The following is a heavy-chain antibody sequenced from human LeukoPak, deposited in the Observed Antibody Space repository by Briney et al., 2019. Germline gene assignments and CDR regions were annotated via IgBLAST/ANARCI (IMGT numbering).Heavy chain of an antibody. J-gene: IGHJ6*02. CDR3: AKDDGDYEYYYYGMDV. CDR1: GFPFSSYA. V-gene: IGHV3-23*01. CDR2: ISGSGTNT. D-gene: IGHD4-17*01. Sequence: GGSLRLSCAASGFPFSSYAMSWVRQGPGKGLEWVSAISGSGTNTYYADSVKGRFTISRDNSKNTLYLQMNSLRAEDTALYYCAKDDGDYEYYYYGMDVWGQGTTVTVSS.